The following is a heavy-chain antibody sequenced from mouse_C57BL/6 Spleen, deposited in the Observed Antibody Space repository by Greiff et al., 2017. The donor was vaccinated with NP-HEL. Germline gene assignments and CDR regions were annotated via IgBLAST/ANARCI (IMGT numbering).Heavy chain of an antibody. CDR1: GYTFTSYG. V-gene: IGHV1-81*01. CDR3: ARVPFTTVVATKAFAY. J-gene: IGHJ3*01. CDR2: IYPRSGNT. Sequence: VQLQQSGAELARPGASVKLSCKASGYTFTSYGISWVKQRTGQGLEWIGEIYPRSGNTYYNEKFKGKATLTADKSSSTAYMELRSLTSEDSAVYFCARVPFTTVVATKAFAYWGQGTLVTVSA. D-gene: IGHD1-1*01.